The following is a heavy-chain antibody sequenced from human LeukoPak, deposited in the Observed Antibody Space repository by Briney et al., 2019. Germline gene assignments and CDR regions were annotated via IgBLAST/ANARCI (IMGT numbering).Heavy chain of an antibody. J-gene: IGHJ4*02. CDR3: ATADSTKPRAFFDS. CDR1: GASITNYF. CDR2: IYYSGST. V-gene: IGHV4-59*01. D-gene: IGHD1-14*01. Sequence: SETLSLTCTFSGASITNYFWSWIRQPPGKGLEWDGYIYYSGSTDYNPSLKSRVTISVDTSKNQFSLKLSSVTAADTAVYYCATADSTKPRAFFDSWGQGTLVTVSS.